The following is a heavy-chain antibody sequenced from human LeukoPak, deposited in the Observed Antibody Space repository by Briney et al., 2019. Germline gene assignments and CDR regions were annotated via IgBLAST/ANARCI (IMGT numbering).Heavy chain of an antibody. V-gene: IGHV3-30*18. CDR1: GFTFSSYG. CDR3: AEDNGGSYSIVGYFQH. CDR2: ISYDGSNK. Sequence: GGSLRLSCAASGFTFSSYGMHWVRQAPGKGLEWVAVISYDGSNKYYADSVKGRFTISRDNSKNTLYLQMNSLKAEDTAVYYCAEDNGGSYSIVGYFQHWGQGTLVTVSS. D-gene: IGHD1-26*01. J-gene: IGHJ1*01.